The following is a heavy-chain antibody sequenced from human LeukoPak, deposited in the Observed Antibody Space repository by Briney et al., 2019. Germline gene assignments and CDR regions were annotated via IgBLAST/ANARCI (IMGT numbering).Heavy chain of an antibody. J-gene: IGHJ4*02. V-gene: IGHV1-69*13. CDR2: IIPIFGTA. Sequence: ASVKVSCKASGYTFTSYAMNWVRQAPGQGLEWMGGIIPIFGTANYAQKFQGRVTITADESTSTAYMELSSLRSEDTAVYYCATPWGRYCSSTSCYIYAGRDGYNYVGSDYWGQGTLVTVSS. D-gene: IGHD2-2*02. CDR3: ATPWGRYCSSTSCYIYAGRDGYNYVGSDY. CDR1: GYTFTSYA.